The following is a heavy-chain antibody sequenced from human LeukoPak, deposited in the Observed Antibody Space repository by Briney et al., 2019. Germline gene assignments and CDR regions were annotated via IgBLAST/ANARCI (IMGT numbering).Heavy chain of an antibody. CDR2: ISSSSSTI. D-gene: IGHD3-10*01. J-gene: IGHJ3*02. V-gene: IGHV3-48*01. CDR3: ARGDYMTPNIGGAFDI. CDR1: GFTFSSYG. Sequence: GGSLRLSCAASGFTFSSYGMHWVRQAPGKGLEWVSYISSSSSTIYYADSVKGRFTISRDNAKNSLYLQMNSLRAEDTAVYYCARGDYMTPNIGGAFDIWGQGTMVTVSS.